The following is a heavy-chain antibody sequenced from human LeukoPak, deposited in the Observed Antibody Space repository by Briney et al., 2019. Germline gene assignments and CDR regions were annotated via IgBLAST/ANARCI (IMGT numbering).Heavy chain of an antibody. Sequence: PSETLSLTCTVSGASITSSSYYWGWIRQPPEKGLEWIGSIYYTGGTHYSPSPKSRVTISVDTSKNQFSLKLSSVTAADTAVYYCARDSSEALWGQGTLVTVSS. J-gene: IGHJ4*02. V-gene: IGHV4-39*07. D-gene: IGHD6-6*01. CDR1: GASITSSSYY. CDR3: ARDSSEAL. CDR2: IYYTGGT.